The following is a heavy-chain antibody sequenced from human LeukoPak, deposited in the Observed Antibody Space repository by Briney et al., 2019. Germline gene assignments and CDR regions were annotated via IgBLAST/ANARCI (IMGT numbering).Heavy chain of an antibody. D-gene: IGHD6-13*01. CDR3: ARISADAAADTWFRPFDM. CDR1: GFTFSSYA. V-gene: IGHV3-30*19. Sequence: PGGSLRLSCVTSGFTFSSYAMHWVRQAPGKGLEWVAVISSDGSHKYYADSVRGRFTISRDNSKNTQFLQMNSLRAEDTGVYYCARISADAAADTWFRPFDMWGQGTMVTVSS. CDR2: ISSDGSHK. J-gene: IGHJ3*02.